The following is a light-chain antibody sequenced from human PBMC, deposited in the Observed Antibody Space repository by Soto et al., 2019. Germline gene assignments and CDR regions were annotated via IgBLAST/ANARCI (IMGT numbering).Light chain of an antibody. CDR1: QSVSSSY. Sequence: EIVLTQSPGTLSLSPGERATLSCRASQSVSSSYLAWYQQKPGQAPRLLIYVASSRATGIPDRFSGSGSETDFTLTISRLEPEDFAVYYCQQYGSSPNTFGQGTRLEIK. J-gene: IGKJ5*01. V-gene: IGKV3-20*01. CDR2: VAS. CDR3: QQYGSSPNT.